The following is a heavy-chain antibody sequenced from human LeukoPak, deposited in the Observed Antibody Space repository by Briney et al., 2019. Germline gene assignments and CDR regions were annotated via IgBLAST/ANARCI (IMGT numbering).Heavy chain of an antibody. CDR2: VHKSGST. J-gene: IGHJ4*02. CDR1: TDSITSNW. CDR3: AKEIVGAPTPGAY. D-gene: IGHD1-26*01. Sequence: SETLSLTCAVSTDSITSNWWSWVRQPPGKGLEWVGEVHKSGSTNYYPSLQSRVTISIDKSKNQIALELTSVTAADTAVYYCAKEIVGAPTPGAYWGQGILVTVSS. V-gene: IGHV4-4*02.